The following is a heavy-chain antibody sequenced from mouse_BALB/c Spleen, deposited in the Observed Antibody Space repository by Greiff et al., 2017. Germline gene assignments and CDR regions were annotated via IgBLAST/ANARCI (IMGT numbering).Heavy chain of an antibody. CDR1: GFTFSSFG. CDR2: ISSGSSTI. V-gene: IGHV5-17*02. Sequence: EVNVVESGGGLVQPGGSRKLSCAASGFTFSSFGMHWVRQAPEKGLEWVAYISSGSSTIYYADTVKGRFTISRDNPKNTLFLQMTSLRSEDTAMYYCARRYYGSSYASYWYFDVWGAGTTVTVSS. J-gene: IGHJ1*01. D-gene: IGHD1-1*01. CDR3: ARRYYGSSYASYWYFDV.